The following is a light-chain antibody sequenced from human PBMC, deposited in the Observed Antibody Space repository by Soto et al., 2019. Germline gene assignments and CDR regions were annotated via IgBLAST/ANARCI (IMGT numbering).Light chain of an antibody. CDR1: QSVGSY. J-gene: IGKJ2*01. CDR3: QQRTNWPPYP. V-gene: IGKV3-11*01. CDR2: DAS. Sequence: EIVLTQSPATLSLSPGERATLSCRASQSVGSYLAWYQHKPGQAPRLLIYDASNRSSGIPARVSGSGSGTDFTLNISSLEPEDFADYYCQQRTNWPPYPFFQGTKLEIK.